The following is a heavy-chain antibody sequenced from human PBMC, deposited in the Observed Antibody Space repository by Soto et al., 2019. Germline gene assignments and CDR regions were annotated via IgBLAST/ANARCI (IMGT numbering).Heavy chain of an antibody. CDR2: IYPGDSDT. D-gene: IGHD6-6*01. V-gene: IGHV5-51*01. J-gene: IGHJ6*02. CDR3: ASTSEYSSSYYYYGMDV. CDR1: GYSFTSYW. Sequence: GESLKISCKGSGYSFTSYWIGRVRQMPRKGLEWMGIIYPGDSDTRYSPSFQGQVTISADKSISTAYLQWSSLKASDTAMYYCASTSEYSSSYYYYGMDVWGQGTTVTVSS.